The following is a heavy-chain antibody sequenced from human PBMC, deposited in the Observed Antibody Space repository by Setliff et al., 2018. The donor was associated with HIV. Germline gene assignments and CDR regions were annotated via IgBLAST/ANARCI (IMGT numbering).Heavy chain of an antibody. CDR3: VGHYYDPLTGYYVWFFDV. CDR2: IKSKSDGGTT. D-gene: IGHD3-9*01. J-gene: IGHJ2*01. CDR1: GFIFTNAW. V-gene: IGHV3-15*05. Sequence: GESLKISCETSGFIFTNAWMSWARQSPRKGLEWLARIKSKSDGGTTSYAAPVKDRFTISRDDSRNTLYLQMNSMKSDDTATYYCVGHYYDPLTGYYVWFFDVWGRGTLVTVSS.